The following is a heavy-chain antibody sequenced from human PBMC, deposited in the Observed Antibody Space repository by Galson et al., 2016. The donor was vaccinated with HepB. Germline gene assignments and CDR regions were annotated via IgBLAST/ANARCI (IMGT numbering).Heavy chain of an antibody. Sequence: TLSLTCTVSGGSISSANYYWSWIRQPAGKGLEWIGRTYISGSTNYNPSLKSRVSISVDTSKNQFSLKLTSVTAADTAVYDCARVQAARHGSHYGMDVWGKGTTVTVSS. CDR2: TYISGST. V-gene: IGHV4-61*02. CDR1: GGSISSANYY. J-gene: IGHJ6*04. D-gene: IGHD6-6*01. CDR3: ARVQAARHGSHYGMDV.